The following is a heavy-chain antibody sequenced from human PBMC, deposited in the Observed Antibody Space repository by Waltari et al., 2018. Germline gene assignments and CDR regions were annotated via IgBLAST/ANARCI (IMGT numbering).Heavy chain of an antibody. Sequence: EVQLVQSGAEVKKPGATVKISCKVSGYTFTDYYMHWLHQPPGKGLEWMGLVDPEDGETIYAEKFQGRVTITADTSTDTAYMELSSLRSEDTAVYYCATEFPTVTTGYYYGMDVWGQGTTVTVSS. J-gene: IGHJ6*02. CDR3: ATEFPTVTTGYYYGMDV. D-gene: IGHD4-17*01. CDR2: VDPEDGET. V-gene: IGHV1-69-2*01. CDR1: GYTFTDYY.